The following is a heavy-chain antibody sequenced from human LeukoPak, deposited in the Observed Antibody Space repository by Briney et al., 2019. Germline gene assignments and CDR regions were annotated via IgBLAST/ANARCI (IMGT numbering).Heavy chain of an antibody. CDR3: ARSVYGTSVDY. D-gene: IGHD3-16*01. CDR2: IDWTDDK. Sequence: VSGPTLVNPTQTLTLTCTFSGFSLNTGGMCVNWNRQTPGRALELLARIDWTDDKHYRPSLKTRLTISKDTSKNQVVLTMTNMDPVDTATYYCARSVYGTSVDYWGQGTLVTVSS. V-gene: IGHV2-70*11. CDR1: GFSLNTGGMC. J-gene: IGHJ4*02.